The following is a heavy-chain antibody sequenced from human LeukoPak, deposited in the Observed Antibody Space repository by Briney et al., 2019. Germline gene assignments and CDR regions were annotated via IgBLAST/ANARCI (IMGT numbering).Heavy chain of an antibody. J-gene: IGHJ4*02. CDR1: GLTFRNYA. CDR3: AKGSGSSCYSPCDY. V-gene: IGHV3-23*01. D-gene: IGHD2-15*01. Sequence: GGSLRLSCAASGLTFRNYAMSWVRQAPGKGLEWVSVICANDGNTYYADAVKGRFTISRDNSKDTLYLQMDSLRAEDTVVYYCAKGSGSSCYSPCDYWGQGILVTVSS. CDR2: ICANDGNT.